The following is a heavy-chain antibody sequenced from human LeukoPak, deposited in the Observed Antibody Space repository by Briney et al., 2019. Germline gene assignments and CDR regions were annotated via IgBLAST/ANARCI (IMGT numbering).Heavy chain of an antibody. CDR2: MNPNSGNT. CDR1: GYTFTSYD. Sequence: EASVKVSCKASGYTFTSYDINWVRQATGQGLEWMGWMNPNSGNTGYAQKFQGRVTMTRNTSISTAYMELSSLRSEDTAVYYCARVASSSWFPTTYYYYYYMDVWGKGTTVTVSS. CDR3: ARVASSSWFPTTYYYYYYMDV. J-gene: IGHJ6*03. V-gene: IGHV1-8*01. D-gene: IGHD6-13*01.